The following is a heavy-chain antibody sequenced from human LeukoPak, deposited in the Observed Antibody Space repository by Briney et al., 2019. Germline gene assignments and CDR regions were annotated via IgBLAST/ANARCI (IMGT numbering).Heavy chain of an antibody. V-gene: IGHV4-4*07. CDR2: FYASGTT. CDR3: ARTHCGGGSCDTFDP. CDR1: GVSISNYF. Sequence: PSATLFLTCNVFGVSISNYFWSWLRQPAGKGLEWIGRFYASGTTYYNPSLRSRVTLSMDTSKNHFSLKLTSVTAADTAVYYCARTHCGGGSCDTFDPWGQGTLVTVSS. J-gene: IGHJ5*02. D-gene: IGHD2-21*01.